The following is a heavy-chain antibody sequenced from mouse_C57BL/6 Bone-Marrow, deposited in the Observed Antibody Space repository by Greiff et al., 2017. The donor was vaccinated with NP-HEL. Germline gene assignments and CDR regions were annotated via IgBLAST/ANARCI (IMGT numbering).Heavy chain of an antibody. CDR1: GFTFSNYW. CDR3: TGDLLWYFDV. J-gene: IGHJ1*03. V-gene: IGHV6-3*01. CDR2: IRLKSDNYAT. D-gene: IGHD2-1*01. Sequence: EVKVEESGGGLVQPGGSMKLSCVASGFTFSNYWMNWVRPSPEKGLEWVAQIRLKSDNYATHYAESVKGRFTISRDDSKSSVYLQMNNVRAEDTGIYYGTGDLLWYFDVWGTGTTVTVSS.